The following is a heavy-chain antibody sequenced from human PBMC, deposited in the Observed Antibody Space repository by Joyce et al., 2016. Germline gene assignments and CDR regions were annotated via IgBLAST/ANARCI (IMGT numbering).Heavy chain of an antibody. V-gene: IGHV4-4*02. CDR2: IYLGGST. Sequence: QVQLQESGPGLVKPSGTLSLTCAVSGGSSSSAHWWSGVRQPPGKGLEWIGEIYLGGSTTYNPALKSRVTISVDKSKNQLSLKMNSVAAADTAVYYCARNGAYSQDSWGQGTLVTVSS. J-gene: IGHJ5*01. CDR3: ARNGAYSQDS. CDR1: GGSSSSAHW. D-gene: IGHD5-12*01.